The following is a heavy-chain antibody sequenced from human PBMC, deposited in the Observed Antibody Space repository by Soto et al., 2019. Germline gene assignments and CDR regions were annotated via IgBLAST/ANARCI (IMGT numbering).Heavy chain of an antibody. D-gene: IGHD1-20*01. V-gene: IGHV3-30*18. Sequence: PGGSLRLSCAASGFTFSSYGMHWVRQAPGKGLEWVAVISYDGSNKYYADSVKGRFTISRDNSKNTLYLQMNSLRAEDTAVYYCAKDGGYNWNDEGVYFDYWGQGTLVTVSS. CDR3: AKDGGYNWNDEGVYFDY. J-gene: IGHJ4*02. CDR2: ISYDGSNK. CDR1: GFTFSSYG.